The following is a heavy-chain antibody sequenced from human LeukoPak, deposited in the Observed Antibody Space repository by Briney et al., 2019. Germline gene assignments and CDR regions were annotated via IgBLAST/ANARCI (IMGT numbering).Heavy chain of an antibody. J-gene: IGHJ4*02. V-gene: IGHV1-2*02. D-gene: IGHD4-17*01. CDR3: ASHINDYGDYWFSGY. CDR2: INPNSGGT. Sequence: ASVKVSCKASGYTFTGYYMHWVRQAPGQGLEWMGWINPNSGGTNYARKFQGRVTMTRDTSISTAYMELSRLRSDDTAVYYCASHINDYGDYWFSGYWGQGTLVTVSS. CDR1: GYTFTGYY.